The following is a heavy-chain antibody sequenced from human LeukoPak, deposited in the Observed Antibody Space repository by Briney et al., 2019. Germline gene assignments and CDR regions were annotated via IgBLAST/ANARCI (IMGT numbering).Heavy chain of an antibody. CDR1: GFTFSSYA. CDR2: IKQDGSEK. CDR3: ASRRYFDWGSFDY. Sequence: GGSLRLSCAASGFTFSSYAMSWVRQAPGKGLEWVANIKQDGSEKYYVDSVKGRFTISRDNAKNSLYLQMNSLRAEDTAVYYCASRRYFDWGSFDYWGQGTLVTVSS. D-gene: IGHD3-9*01. V-gene: IGHV3-7*01. J-gene: IGHJ4*02.